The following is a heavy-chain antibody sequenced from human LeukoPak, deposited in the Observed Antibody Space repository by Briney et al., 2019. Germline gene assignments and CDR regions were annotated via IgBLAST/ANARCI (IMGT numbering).Heavy chain of an antibody. CDR2: INHGGST. D-gene: IGHD2-2*01. V-gene: IGHV4-34*01. CDR1: GGSISSYY. J-gene: IGHJ4*02. Sequence: SETLSLTCTVSGGSISSYYWSWIRQPPGKGLEWIGEINHGGSTNYNPSLKSRITISVDTSKNQFSLKLISVTAADTAVYYCARKSSLRGGFHWGQGTLVTVSS. CDR3: ARKSSLRGGFH.